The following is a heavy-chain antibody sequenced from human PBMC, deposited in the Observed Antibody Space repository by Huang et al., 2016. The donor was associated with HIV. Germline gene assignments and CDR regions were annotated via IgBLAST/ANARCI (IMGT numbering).Heavy chain of an antibody. CDR1: GDSFTSLP. Sequence: QVHLVQSGAEVKKPGSSVKVSCKASGDSFTSLPINWVRQAPGQGLAWMGWLVPVLGSATYAQKLRGRVTISADESTSTSYMELSRLRSDDTAMYYCATATPMLGESGGWSGKVVITENVPYVDWGQGTLVTVSS. V-gene: IGHV1-69*11. CDR3: ATATPMLGESGGWSGKVVITENVPYVD. D-gene: IGHD3-22*01. J-gene: IGHJ4*02. CDR2: LVPVLGSA.